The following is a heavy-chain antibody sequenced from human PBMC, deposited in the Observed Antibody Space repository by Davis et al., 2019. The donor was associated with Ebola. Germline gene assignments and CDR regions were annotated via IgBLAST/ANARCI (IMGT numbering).Heavy chain of an antibody. J-gene: IGHJ2*01. D-gene: IGHD2-21*02. Sequence: PGGSLRLSCTASGFTFGDYAMTWVRQAPGKGLEWVATMNGGRNLIYYADSVKGRFTISRDNSMNTLYLQMNSLRAEDTAVYFCAKRQGTAPPYWYFDFWGRGTLVTVSS. CDR3: AKRQGTAPPYWYFDF. V-gene: IGHV3-23*01. CDR2: MNGGRNLI. CDR1: GFTFGDYA.